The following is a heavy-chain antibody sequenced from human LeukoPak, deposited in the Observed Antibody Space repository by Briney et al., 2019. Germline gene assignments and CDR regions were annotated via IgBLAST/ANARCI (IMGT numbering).Heavy chain of an antibody. CDR1: GFTFTSSA. J-gene: IGHJ4*02. CDR3: AADSMVRGGIDY. V-gene: IGHV1-58*02. Sequence: EASVKVSCKASGFTFTSSAMQWVRQARGQRLEWIGWIVVGSGNTNYAQKFQERVTITRDMSTSTAYMELSSPRSEDTAVYYCAADSMVRGGIDYWGQGTLVTVSS. CDR2: IVVGSGNT. D-gene: IGHD3-10*01.